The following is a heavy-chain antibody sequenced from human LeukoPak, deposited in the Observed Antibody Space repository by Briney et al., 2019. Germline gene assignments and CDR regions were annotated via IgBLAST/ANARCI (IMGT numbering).Heavy chain of an antibody. CDR2: VYYSGST. J-gene: IGHJ4*02. CDR1: GGSISSYF. Sequence: SETLSLTCTVSGGSISSYFWSWIRQPPGKGLEWIGYVYYSGSTNYNPSLKSRVTISVDTSKKQFSLKLSSVTAADTAVYYCARRPDGTSHFDYWGQGTLVTVSS. CDR3: ARRPDGTSHFDY. D-gene: IGHD6-6*01. V-gene: IGHV4-59*08.